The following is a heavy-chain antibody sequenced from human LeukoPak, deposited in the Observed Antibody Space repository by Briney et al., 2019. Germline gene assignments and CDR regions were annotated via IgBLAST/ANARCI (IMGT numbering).Heavy chain of an antibody. CDR2: INPNSGGT. J-gene: IGHJ6*03. CDR1: GYTFTGYY. D-gene: IGHD3-3*01. CDR3: ARARYYDFWSGYYGGDYYYYMDV. Sequence: GASVKVSCKASGYTFTGYYMHWVRQAPGQGLEWMGWINPNSGGTNYAQKFQGRVTMTRDTSISTAYMELSRLRSDDTAVYYCARARYYDFWSGYYGGDYYYYMDVWGKGTTVTVSS. V-gene: IGHV1-2*02.